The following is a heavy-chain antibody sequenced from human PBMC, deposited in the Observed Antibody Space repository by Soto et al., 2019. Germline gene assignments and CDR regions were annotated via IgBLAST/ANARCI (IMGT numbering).Heavy chain of an antibody. CDR2: ISCDGSIT. V-gene: IGHV3-30-3*01. J-gene: IGHJ4*02. D-gene: IGHD3-3*01. Sequence: PGGSLRLSCEGSGFPFSSYAIHWVRQTPGKGLEWVAVISCDGSITYYSDSAKGRFTLSRDTPTNTVYLQLNGLRGDDTAVYYCARLPPDLWSGYSTYFDSWGQGTLVTVSS. CDR1: GFPFSSYA. CDR3: ARLPPDLWSGYSTYFDS.